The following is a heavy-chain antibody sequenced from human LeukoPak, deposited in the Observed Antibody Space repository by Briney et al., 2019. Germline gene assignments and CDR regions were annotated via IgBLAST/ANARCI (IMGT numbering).Heavy chain of an antibody. D-gene: IGHD2-15*01. CDR2: MNPNSGNT. CDR1: GYTFTSYD. J-gene: IGHJ3*02. CDR3: ASSSGGSCYDCSDAFDI. Sequence: ASVKVSCKASGYTFTSYDINWVRQATGQGLEWMGWMNPNSGNTGYAQKFQGRVTMTRNTSISTAYMELSSLRSEDTAVYYCASSSGGSCYDCSDAFDIWGLGTMVTVSS. V-gene: IGHV1-8*01.